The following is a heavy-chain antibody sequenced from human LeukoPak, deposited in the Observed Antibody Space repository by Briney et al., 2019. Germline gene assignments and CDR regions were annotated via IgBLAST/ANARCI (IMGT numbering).Heavy chain of an antibody. CDR3: ARVETTMVRGVMGYYYYYYMDV. CDR2: ISSSSSTI. CDR1: GFTFSSYS. Sequence: PGGSLRLSCAASGFTFSSYSMNWVRQAPGKGLEWVSYISSSSSTIYYADSVKGRFTISRDNAKNSLYLQMNSLRAEDTAVYYCARVETTMVRGVMGYYYYYYMDVWGKGTTVTVSS. V-gene: IGHV3-48*01. J-gene: IGHJ6*03. D-gene: IGHD3-10*01.